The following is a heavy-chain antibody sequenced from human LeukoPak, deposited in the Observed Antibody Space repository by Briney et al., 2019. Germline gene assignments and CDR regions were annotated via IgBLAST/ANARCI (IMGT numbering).Heavy chain of an antibody. CDR3: ALRTYGSSGYYFLDY. D-gene: IGHD3-22*01. CDR2: ISAYNGNT. V-gene: IGHV1-18*01. J-gene: IGHJ4*02. CDR1: GYTFTSYG. Sequence: ASVKVSCKASGYTFTSYGISWVRQAPGQGLEWMGWISAYNGNTNYAQKLQGRVTMTTDTSTSTAYMELRSLRSDDTAVYYCALRTYGSSGYYFLDYWGQGTLVTVSS.